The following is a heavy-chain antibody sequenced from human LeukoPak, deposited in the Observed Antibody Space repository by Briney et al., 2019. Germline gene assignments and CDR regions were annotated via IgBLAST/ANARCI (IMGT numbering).Heavy chain of an antibody. CDR2: ISSSSYT. V-gene: IGHV3-11*03. J-gene: IGHJ3*02. Sequence: GGSLRLSCAASGFTFSDYYMSWIRQAPGKGLEWVSYISSSSYTNYADSVKGRFTISRDNAKNSLYLQMNSLRAEDTAVYYCARFPSIVATPNDAFDIWGQGTMVTVSS. CDR3: ARFPSIVATPNDAFDI. CDR1: GFTFSDYY. D-gene: IGHD5-12*01.